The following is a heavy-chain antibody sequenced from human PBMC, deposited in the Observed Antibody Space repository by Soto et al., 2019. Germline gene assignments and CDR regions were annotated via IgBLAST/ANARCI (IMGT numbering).Heavy chain of an antibody. CDR3: ARESNRGWEFYY. Sequence: SETLSLTCTVSGGSVSSGSYYWSWIRQPPGKGLEWIGYIYYSGSTNYNPSLKSRVTISVDTSKNQFSLKLSSVTAADTAVYYWARESNRGWEFYYWGQGTLVTVSS. CDR1: GGSVSSGSYY. J-gene: IGHJ4*02. CDR2: IYYSGST. D-gene: IGHD6-19*01. V-gene: IGHV4-61*01.